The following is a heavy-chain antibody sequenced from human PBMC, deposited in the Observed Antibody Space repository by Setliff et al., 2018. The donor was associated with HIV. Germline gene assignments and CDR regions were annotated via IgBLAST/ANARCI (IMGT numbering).Heavy chain of an antibody. CDR3: ARGIDILVKMGIYYHYMDV. J-gene: IGHJ6*03. CDR2: VYASTGYT. CDR1: GDKFGSFD. Sequence: ASVKVSCKTSGDKFGSFDINWVRQASGQGLEWVGWVYASTGYTAYARKFEGRVTMTWDPSTGIGYMELNSLRADDTAVYYCARGIDILVKMGIYYHYMDVWGKGTTVTVSS. D-gene: IGHD2-15*01. V-gene: IGHV1-8*01.